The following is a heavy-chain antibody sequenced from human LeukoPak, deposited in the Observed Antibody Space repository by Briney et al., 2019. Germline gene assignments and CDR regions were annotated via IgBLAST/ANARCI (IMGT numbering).Heavy chain of an antibody. Sequence: SETLSLTCTVSGGSISSNSYSWGWIRQPPGKGLEWIASMSYSGSTYYNPSLKSRVTISVDTSRNQFSLKLSSVTAADTAVYYCARVKYSSSWTSDYWGQGTLVTVSS. J-gene: IGHJ4*02. D-gene: IGHD6-13*01. CDR1: GGSISSNSYS. V-gene: IGHV4-39*07. CDR2: MSYSGST. CDR3: ARVKYSSSWTSDY.